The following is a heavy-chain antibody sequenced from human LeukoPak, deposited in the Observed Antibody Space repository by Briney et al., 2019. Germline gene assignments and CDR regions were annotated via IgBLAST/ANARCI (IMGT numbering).Heavy chain of an antibody. CDR2: IYYSGGT. Sequence: SETLSLTCTVSGGSISSYDWSWIRQPPGKGLEWIGYIYYSGGTNYNPSLKSRVTISVDTSKNQFSLKLSSVTAADTAVYYCARHQWVPAFDIWGQGTMVTVSS. CDR1: GGSISSYD. CDR3: ARHQWVPAFDI. V-gene: IGHV4-59*08. J-gene: IGHJ3*02. D-gene: IGHD1-26*01.